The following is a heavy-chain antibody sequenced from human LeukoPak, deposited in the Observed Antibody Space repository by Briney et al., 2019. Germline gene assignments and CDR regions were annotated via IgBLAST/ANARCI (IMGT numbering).Heavy chain of an antibody. CDR2: ISGSGGST. CDR3: AKDIVATIAPWYFDY. V-gene: IGHV3-23*01. Sequence: GGSLRLSCAASGFTFSSYAMSWVRQAPGKGLEWVSAISGSGGSTYYADSVKGRFTISRDNSKNTLYLQMSSLRAEDTAVYYCAKDIVATIAPWYFDYWGQGTLVTVSS. J-gene: IGHJ4*02. D-gene: IGHD5-12*01. CDR1: GFTFSSYA.